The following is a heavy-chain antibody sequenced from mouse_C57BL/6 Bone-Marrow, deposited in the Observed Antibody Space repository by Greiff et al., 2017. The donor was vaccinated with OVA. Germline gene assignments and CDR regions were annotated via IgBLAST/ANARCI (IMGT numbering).Heavy chain of an antibody. CDR2: IDPEDGET. V-gene: IGHV14-2*01. Sequence: VQLQQSGAELVKPGASVKLSCTASGFNIKDYYMHWVKQRTEQGLEWIGRIDPEDGETKYAPKFQGKATITADTSSNTANLQLSSLTSEDTAVYYCAKSNYPYYFDYWGQGTTLTVSS. J-gene: IGHJ2*01. D-gene: IGHD2-5*01. CDR3: AKSNYPYYFDY. CDR1: GFNIKDYY.